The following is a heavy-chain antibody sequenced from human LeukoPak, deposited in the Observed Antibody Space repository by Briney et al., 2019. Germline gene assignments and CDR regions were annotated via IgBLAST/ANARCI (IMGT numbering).Heavy chain of an antibody. CDR2: IKQDGTEK. CDR3: TRDSAAAGDY. V-gene: IGHV3-7*01. D-gene: IGHD6-13*01. J-gene: IGHJ4*02. Sequence: PGGSLRLSCAASGFIFSSYWMAWVRQAPGKGLEWVANIKQDGTEKNYVDPVKGRFTISRDNAKKSLYLQMNSLRVEDTALYYCTRDSAAAGDYWGQGTLVTVSS. CDR1: GFIFSSYW.